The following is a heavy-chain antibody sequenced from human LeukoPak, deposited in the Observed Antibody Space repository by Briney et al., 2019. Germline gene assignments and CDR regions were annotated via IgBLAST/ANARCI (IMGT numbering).Heavy chain of an antibody. D-gene: IGHD3-10*01. J-gene: IGHJ4*02. CDR3: ARVFWFGELLY. CDR2: ISGSGSSI. V-gene: IGHV3-48*03. CDR1: GFTFSSSE. Sequence: GGSLRLSCAASGFTFSSSEMHWVRQAPGKGLEWVSFISGSGSSIYYADSMKGRFTISRDNAKNSLYLQMNSLRAEDTAIYYCARVFWFGELLYWGQGTLVTVSS.